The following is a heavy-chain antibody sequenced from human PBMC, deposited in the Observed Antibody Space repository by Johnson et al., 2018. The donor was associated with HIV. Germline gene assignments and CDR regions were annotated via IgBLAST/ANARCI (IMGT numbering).Heavy chain of an antibody. CDR2: IWYDGSNK. D-gene: IGHD3-10*01. Sequence: QVQLVESGGGVVQPGRSLRLSCAASGFTFSSYGMHWVRQAPGKGLEWVAVIWYDGSNKYYADSVKGRFTISRDNSKNTLYLQMNSLRADDTAVYYCARDFSVRAFDIWGQGTMVTVSS. CDR1: GFTFSSYG. J-gene: IGHJ3*02. V-gene: IGHV3-33*08. CDR3: ARDFSVRAFDI.